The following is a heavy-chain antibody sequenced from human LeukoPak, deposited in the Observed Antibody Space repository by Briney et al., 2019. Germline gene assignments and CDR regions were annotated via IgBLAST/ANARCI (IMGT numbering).Heavy chain of an antibody. Sequence: GGSLRLSCTASGFTFSAYWMSWVRQDPGKGLEWVANIKQDGSEKYYVDSVKGRFTISRDNAKNSLYLQMNSLRAEDTAVYYCARGGNSYGPNWFDPWGQGTLVTVSS. CDR2: IKQDGSEK. V-gene: IGHV3-7*03. D-gene: IGHD5-18*01. J-gene: IGHJ5*02. CDR1: GFTFSAYW. CDR3: ARGGNSYGPNWFDP.